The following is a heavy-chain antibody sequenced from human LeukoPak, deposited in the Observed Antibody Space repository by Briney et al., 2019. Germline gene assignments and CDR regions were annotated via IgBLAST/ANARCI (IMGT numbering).Heavy chain of an antibody. J-gene: IGHJ4*02. Sequence: PSETLSLTCTVSNGSISSYHWSWVRQPPGKELEWIGYILTSGTTNYNPSLKSRLTISVDTSKNQFTLKLSSVTAADTAVFYCARLRVSGSYLHYFDYWGQGTLVTVSS. V-gene: IGHV4-4*09. CDR1: NGSISSYH. CDR2: ILTSGTT. D-gene: IGHD1-26*01. CDR3: ARLRVSGSYLHYFDY.